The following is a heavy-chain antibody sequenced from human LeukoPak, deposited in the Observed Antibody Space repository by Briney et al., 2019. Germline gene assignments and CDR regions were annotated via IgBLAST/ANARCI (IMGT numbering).Heavy chain of an antibody. D-gene: IGHD3-10*01. CDR3: ARGGFNMVQGVIIPSNSHYYYMDI. J-gene: IGHJ6*03. Sequence: PGGSLRLSCAVSGFTFSAYSMNWVRQAPGKGLEWVSTITSGDFVYFADSLKGRFTISRDNAKSSLYLQMNSLRAEDTAVYYCARGGFNMVQGVIIPSNSHYYYMDIWGKGTTVTVSS. CDR1: GFTFSAYS. CDR2: ITSGDFV. V-gene: IGHV3-21*01.